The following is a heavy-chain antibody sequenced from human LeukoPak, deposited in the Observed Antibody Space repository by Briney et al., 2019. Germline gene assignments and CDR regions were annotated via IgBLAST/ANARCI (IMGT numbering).Heavy chain of an antibody. Sequence: SETLSLTCTVAGDSISSSNSYWGWIRQPPGKGLEWIATIYYSGTTYYNPSLKIRVITSIDTSKNQFSLKLTAVTAADTAVYYCARHLSGSPDYWGQGTLVTVSS. CDR3: ARHLSGSPDY. CDR2: IYYSGTT. D-gene: IGHD1-26*01. J-gene: IGHJ4*02. V-gene: IGHV4-39*01. CDR1: GDSISSSNSY.